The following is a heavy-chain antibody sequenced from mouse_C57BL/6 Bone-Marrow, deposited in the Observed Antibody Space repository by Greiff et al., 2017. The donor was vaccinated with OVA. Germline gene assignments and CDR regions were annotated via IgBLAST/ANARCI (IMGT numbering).Heavy chain of an antibody. CDR3: ASHYYGSSPFAY. CDR1: GFNIKDYY. D-gene: IGHD1-1*01. CDR2: LDPEDGET. V-gene: IGHV14-2*01. Sequence: EVQLQQSGAELVKPGASVKLSCPASGFNIKDYYMHWVKQRTEQGLEWIGRLDPEDGETKYAPKFQGKATITADQSSNTAYLQLSSLTSEDTAVYYCASHYYGSSPFAYWGQGTLVTVSA. J-gene: IGHJ3*01.